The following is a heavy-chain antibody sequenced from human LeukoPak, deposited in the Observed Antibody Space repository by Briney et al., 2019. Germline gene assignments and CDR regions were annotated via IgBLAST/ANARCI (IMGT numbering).Heavy chain of an antibody. CDR3: ARDGYNSGYFDY. V-gene: IGHV4-30-4*01. CDR1: GASISSGGYY. D-gene: IGHD5-24*01. CDR2: IYYSRST. Sequence: SETLSLTCTVSGASISSGGYYRNWIRQPPGKGLEWIGYIYYSRSTSYSPSLKSRLTIPVDTSKNQFSLKLSSVTAADTAVYYCARDGYNSGYFDYWGQGTLVTVSS. J-gene: IGHJ4*02.